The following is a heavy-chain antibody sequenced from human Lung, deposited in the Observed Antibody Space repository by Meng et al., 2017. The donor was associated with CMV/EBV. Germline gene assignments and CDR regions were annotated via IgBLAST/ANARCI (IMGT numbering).Heavy chain of an antibody. V-gene: IGHV3-13*01. D-gene: IGHD3-3*01. CDR1: GFTFSNYD. CDR2: IDISDDT. J-gene: IGHJ3*01. Sequence: ESLKISCAASGFTFSNYDMHWVRQAPGKGLEWVSSIDISDDTYYLGAVRGRFTISRENAKKSLYLQMKSMIAGDTAVYYCARGRLYDSSSGYSHHDNFDLWGQGTMVTVSS. CDR3: ARGRLYDSSSGYSHHDNFDL.